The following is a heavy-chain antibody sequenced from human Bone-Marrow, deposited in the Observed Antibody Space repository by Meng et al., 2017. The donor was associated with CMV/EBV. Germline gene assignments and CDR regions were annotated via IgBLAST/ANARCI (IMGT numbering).Heavy chain of an antibody. Sequence: SETLSLTCAVYGGSFCGYYWSWIRQPPGKGLEWIGEINHSGSTNYNPSLKSRVTISVDTSKNQFSLKLSSVTAADTAVYYCARARKWATGYYYGMDVWGQGTTVTVSS. J-gene: IGHJ6*02. D-gene: IGHD5-12*01. CDR3: ARARKWATGYYYGMDV. V-gene: IGHV4-34*01. CDR2: INHSGST. CDR1: GGSFCGYY.